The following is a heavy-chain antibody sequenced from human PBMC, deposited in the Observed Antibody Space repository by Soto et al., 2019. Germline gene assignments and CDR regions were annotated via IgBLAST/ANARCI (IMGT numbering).Heavy chain of an antibody. CDR3: AKDRDDSSGYFSFDY. V-gene: IGHV3-30*18. D-gene: IGHD3-22*01. Sequence: GGSLRLSCAASGFTFSSYGMHWVRQAPGKGLEWVAVISYDGSNKYYADSVKGRFTISRDNSKNTLYLQMNSLRAEDTAVYYCAKDRDDSSGYFSFDYWGQGTLVTVSS. CDR1: GFTFSSYG. J-gene: IGHJ4*02. CDR2: ISYDGSNK.